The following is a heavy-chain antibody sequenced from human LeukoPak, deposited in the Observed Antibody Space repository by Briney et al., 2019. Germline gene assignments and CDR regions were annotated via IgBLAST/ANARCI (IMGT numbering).Heavy chain of an antibody. CDR3: VSPRGFSYGYFDY. D-gene: IGHD5-18*01. Sequence: SETLSLTCTVSGGSISSSSAYWVWIRQPPGKGLEWIGSIYYSKNTYYNPSLKSRVTISADTSKNQFSLTLGSVSATDTAVYYCVSPRGFSYGYFDYWGQGTLVTVSS. V-gene: IGHV4-39*01. CDR1: GGSISSSSAY. J-gene: IGHJ4*02. CDR2: IYYSKNT.